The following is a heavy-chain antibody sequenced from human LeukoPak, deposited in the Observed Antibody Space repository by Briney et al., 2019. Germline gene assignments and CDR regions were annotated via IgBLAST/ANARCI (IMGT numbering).Heavy chain of an antibody. CDR3: VSPRGFSYGYFDY. D-gene: IGHD5-18*01. Sequence: SETLSLTCTVSGGSISSSSAYWVWIRQPPGKGLEWIGSIYYSKNTYYNPSLKSRVTISADTSKNQFSLTLGSVSATDTAVYYCVSPRGFSYGYFDYWGQGTLVTVSS. V-gene: IGHV4-39*01. CDR1: GGSISSSSAY. J-gene: IGHJ4*02. CDR2: IYYSKNT.